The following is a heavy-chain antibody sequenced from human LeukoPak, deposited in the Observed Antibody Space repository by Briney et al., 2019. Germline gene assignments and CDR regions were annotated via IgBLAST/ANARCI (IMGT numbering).Heavy chain of an antibody. CDR3: ARDAVAVAGVDAFDI. V-gene: IGHV3-21*01. CDR2: ISSSSSYI. D-gene: IGHD6-19*01. Sequence: GGSLRLSCAASGFTFSSYSMNWVRQAPGKGLEWVSSISSSSSYIYYADSVKGRFTISRDNAKNSLYLQMNSLRAEDTAVYYCARDAVAVAGVDAFDIRGQGTMVTVSS. J-gene: IGHJ3*02. CDR1: GFTFSSYS.